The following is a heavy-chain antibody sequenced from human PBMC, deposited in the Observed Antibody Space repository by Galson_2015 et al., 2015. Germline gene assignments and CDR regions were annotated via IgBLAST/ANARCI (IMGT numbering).Heavy chain of an antibody. V-gene: IGHV3-33*08. J-gene: IGHJ6*02. D-gene: IGHD1-26*01. CDR3: ARSGATPSPYYYYGRDV. CDR1: GFTSSSYG. CDR2: IWYDGSNK. Sequence: SLRLSCAASGFTSSSYGMHWVRQAPGKGLEWVAVIWYDGSNKYYADSVKGRFTISRDNSKNTLYLQMNSLRAEDTAVYYCARSGATPSPYYYYGRDVWGQGTTVTVSS.